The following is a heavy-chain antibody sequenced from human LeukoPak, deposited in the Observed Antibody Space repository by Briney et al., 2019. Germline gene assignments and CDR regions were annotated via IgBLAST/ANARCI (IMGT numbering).Heavy chain of an antibody. CDR2: INPNSGGT. D-gene: IGHD5-12*01. CDR1: GYTFTGYY. J-gene: IGHJ4*02. CDR3: ARDRYSGYDWDFDY. Sequence: ASVKVSCKASGYTFTGYYMHWVRHAPGQGLEWMGRINPNSGGTNYAQKFQGRVTMTRDTSISTAYMELSRLRSDYTAVYYCARDRYSGYDWDFDYWGQGTLVTVSS. V-gene: IGHV1-2*06.